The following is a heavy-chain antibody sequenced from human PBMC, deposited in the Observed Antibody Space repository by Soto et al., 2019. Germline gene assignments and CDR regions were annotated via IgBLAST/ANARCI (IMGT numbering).Heavy chain of an antibody. CDR1: GYTFTSYG. D-gene: IGHD1-1*01. CDR3: ARGRYGDY. CDR2: ISAHNGNT. Sequence: QVHLVQSGAEVKKPGASVKVSCKGSGYTFTSYGITWVRQAPGQGLEWMGWISAHNGNTDYAQKLQGRVTVTRDSSTRTAYMEVGSLRSDGTAVDYCARGRYGDYWGQGALVTVSS. J-gene: IGHJ4*02. V-gene: IGHV1-18*01.